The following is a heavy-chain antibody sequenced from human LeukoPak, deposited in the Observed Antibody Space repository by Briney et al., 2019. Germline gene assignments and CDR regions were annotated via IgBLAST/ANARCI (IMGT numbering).Heavy chain of an antibody. CDR3: ARGPSGYHNT. CDR1: GLPSSGSA. J-gene: IGHJ4*02. V-gene: IGHV3-73*01. Sequence: GGAPRLSLATSGLPSSGSALHCVRKPSGKGLAWVGRIRSTANGYATAYAASVKGRFTISRDNSKNTLYLQMNSLRAEDTAVYYCARGPSGYHNTGGQGTLVTVSS. D-gene: IGHD5-12*01. CDR2: IRSTANGYAT.